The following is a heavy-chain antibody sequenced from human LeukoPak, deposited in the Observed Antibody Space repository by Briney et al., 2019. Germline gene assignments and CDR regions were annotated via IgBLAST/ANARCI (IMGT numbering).Heavy chain of an antibody. CDR3: ARNMGSGDKPPI. Sequence: GGSLRLSCAASGFTVSSNYMNWVRQAPGKGLEWVSLIYSGDRTYYADSVKGRFTISRDNSKNTLYLQMNSLRAEDTAVYYCARNMGSGDKPPIGGQGPRVPVS. CDR1: GFTVSSNY. CDR2: IYSGDRT. J-gene: IGHJ4*02. V-gene: IGHV3-53*01. D-gene: IGHD3-10*01.